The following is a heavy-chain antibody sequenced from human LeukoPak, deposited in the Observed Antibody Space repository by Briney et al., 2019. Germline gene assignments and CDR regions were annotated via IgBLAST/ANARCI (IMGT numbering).Heavy chain of an antibody. J-gene: IGHJ6*02. D-gene: IGHD3-16*01. CDR2: ISYDGSNK. Sequence: GGSLRLSCAASGFTFSSYAMHWVRQAPGKGLEWVAVISYDGSNKYYADSVKGRFTISRDNSKNTLYLQMNSLRAEDTAVYYCARASPYYDYVWGSQPPYYYYGMDVWGQGTTVTVSS. CDR1: GFTFSSYA. V-gene: IGHV3-30-3*01. CDR3: ARASPYYDYVWGSQPPYYYYGMDV.